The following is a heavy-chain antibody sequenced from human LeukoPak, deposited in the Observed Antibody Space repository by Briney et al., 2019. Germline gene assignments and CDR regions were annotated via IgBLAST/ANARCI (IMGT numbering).Heavy chain of an antibody. V-gene: IGHV3-20*04. CDR2: INWNGGST. J-gene: IGHJ6*03. D-gene: IGHD3-9*01. CDR1: GFTFSSYS. Sequence: GGSLRLSCAASGFTFSSYSMNWVRQAPGKGLEWVSGINWNGGSTGYADSVKGRFTISRDNAKNSLYLQMNSLRAEDTALYYCARLVFDWLPNYYYYYMDVWGKGTTVTVSS. CDR3: ARLVFDWLPNYYYYYMDV.